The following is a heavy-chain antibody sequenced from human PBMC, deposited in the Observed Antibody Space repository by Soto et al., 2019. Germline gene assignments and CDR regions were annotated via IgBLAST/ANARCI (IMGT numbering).Heavy chain of an antibody. V-gene: IGHV4-34*01. J-gene: IGHJ4*02. Sequence: SGTMYLASAVYGETFNGYYWGVIRQPPGKGLEWIGEINHSGSTNYNPSLKSRVTISVDTSKNQFSLKLSSVTAADTAVYYCARGQTYSNQIDYWGQGTLVTVSS. CDR1: GETFNGYY. CDR2: INHSGST. CDR3: ARGQTYSNQIDY. D-gene: IGHD4-4*01.